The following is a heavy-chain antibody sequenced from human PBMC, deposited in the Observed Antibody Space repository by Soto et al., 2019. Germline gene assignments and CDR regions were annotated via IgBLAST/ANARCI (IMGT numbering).Heavy chain of an antibody. CDR3: VRDASSWYYFDN. Sequence: EVQLVESGGGLVQPGGSLRLSCAASGFTFSSYWMHWVRQAPGKGLVWVSRINSDGSSTSYADSVKGRITISRDNAKNTLYLQMNSLRDEDTAVYYCVRDASSWYYFDNWGQGTLVTVSS. J-gene: IGHJ4*02. D-gene: IGHD6-13*01. V-gene: IGHV3-74*01. CDR2: INSDGSST. CDR1: GFTFSSYW.